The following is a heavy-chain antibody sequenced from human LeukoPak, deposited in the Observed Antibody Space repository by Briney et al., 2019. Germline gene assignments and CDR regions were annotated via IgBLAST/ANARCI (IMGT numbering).Heavy chain of an antibody. CDR1: GGSFSGYY. CDR2: INHSGST. V-gene: IGHV4-34*01. D-gene: IGHD3-16*02. CDR3: ARQTHGRLGKLSPFDY. Sequence: PSETLSLTCAVYGGSFSGYYWSWIRQPPGKGLEWIGEINHSGSTNYNPSLKSRVTISVDTSKNQFSLKLSSVTAADTAVYYCARQTHGRLGKLSPFDYWGQGTLVTVSS. J-gene: IGHJ4*02.